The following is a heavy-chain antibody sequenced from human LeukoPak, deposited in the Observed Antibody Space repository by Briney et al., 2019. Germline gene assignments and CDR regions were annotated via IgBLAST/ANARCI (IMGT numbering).Heavy chain of an antibody. CDR2: INHSGST. CDR3: ARGSSSGHPDFDY. J-gene: IGHJ4*02. D-gene: IGHD6-19*01. Sequence: SETLSLTCAVYGGSFSGYYWSWIRQPPGKGLEWIGEINHSGSTNYNPSLKSRVTISVDTSKNQFSLKLSSVTAADTAVYYCARGSSSGHPDFDYWGQGTLVTVSS. CDR1: GGSFSGYY. V-gene: IGHV4-34*01.